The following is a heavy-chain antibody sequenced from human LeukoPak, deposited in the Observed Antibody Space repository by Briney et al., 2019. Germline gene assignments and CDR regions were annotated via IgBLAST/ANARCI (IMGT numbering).Heavy chain of an antibody. D-gene: IGHD4-23*01. J-gene: IGHJ6*02. V-gene: IGHV4-59*01. CDR3: ARQPYGGNRYYYYYGMDV. CDR1: GGSISSYY. Sequence: SETLSLTCTVSGGSISSYYWSWIRQPPGKGLERIGYIYYSGSTNYNPSLKSRVTISVDTSKNQFSLKLSSVTAADTAVYYCARQPYGGNRYYYYYGMDVWGQGTTVTVSS. CDR2: IYYSGST.